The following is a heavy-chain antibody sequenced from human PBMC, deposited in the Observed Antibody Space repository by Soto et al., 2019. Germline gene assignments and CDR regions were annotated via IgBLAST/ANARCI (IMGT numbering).Heavy chain of an antibody. CDR3: ARVKDLNYYYYYMDG. J-gene: IGHJ6*03. Sequence: PSETLSLTCTVSGGSISSYYWSWIRQPPGKGLEWIGYIYYSGSTNYNPSLKSRVTISVDTSKNQFSLKLSSVTAADTAVYYCARVKDLNYYYYYMDGWGKGTTVTVSS. V-gene: IGHV4-59*01. CDR1: GGSISSYY. CDR2: IYYSGST.